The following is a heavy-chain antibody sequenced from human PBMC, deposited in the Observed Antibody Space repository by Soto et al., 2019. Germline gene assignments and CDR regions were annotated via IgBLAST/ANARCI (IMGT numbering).Heavy chain of an antibody. Sequence: SETLSLTCTVSGGSISSYYWSWIRQPPGKGLEWIGYIYYSGSTNYNPSLKSRVTISVDTSKNQFSLKLSSVTAADTAVYYCARDNGVYDYLSTNYYYMDVSGKGTTVTVSS. CDR1: GGSISSYY. CDR3: ARDNGVYDYLSTNYYYMDV. V-gene: IGHV4-59*01. J-gene: IGHJ6*03. D-gene: IGHD5-12*01. CDR2: IYYSGST.